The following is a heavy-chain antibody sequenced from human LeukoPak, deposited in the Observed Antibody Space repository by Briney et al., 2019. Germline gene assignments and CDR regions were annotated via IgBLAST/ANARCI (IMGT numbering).Heavy chain of an antibody. J-gene: IGHJ4*02. Sequence: SETLSLTCAVYGGSFSGYYWSWIRQPPGKGLEWIGEINHSGSTNYSPSLKSRVTISVDTYKNQFSLKVTSMTAAYTALYYCTRDVGGDRVHDHWGPGTLVTVSS. V-gene: IGHV4-34*01. CDR2: INHSGST. D-gene: IGHD2-21*02. CDR1: GGSFSGYY. CDR3: TRDVGGDRVHDH.